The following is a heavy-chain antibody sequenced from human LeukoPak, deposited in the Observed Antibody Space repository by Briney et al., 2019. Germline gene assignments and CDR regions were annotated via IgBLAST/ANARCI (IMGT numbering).Heavy chain of an antibody. V-gene: IGHV4-59*01. D-gene: IGHD3-22*01. J-gene: IGHJ4*01. CDR2: VYYNGDI. Sequence: SETLSLTCTVSGASMTTYYWGWIRQPPGKGLEWIAYVYYNGDIMYNPSLKSRVTISLDTSKNQFSLSMTSVTAADTAVYFCATTWYYDSRGYLFDDWGHGTLVTVSS. CDR1: GASMTTYY. CDR3: ATTWYYDSRGYLFDD.